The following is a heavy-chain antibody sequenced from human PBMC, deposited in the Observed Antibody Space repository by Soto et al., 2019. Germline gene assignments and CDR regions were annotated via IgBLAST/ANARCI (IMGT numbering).Heavy chain of an antibody. CDR1: GYTKTIYA. CDR2: INAGNGNT. V-gene: IGHV1-3*01. Sequence: ASVNVSWKASGYTKTIYAMHWVRQAPGQRLEWMGWINAGNGNTKYSQKFQGRVTITRDTSASTAYMELSSLRSEDTAVYYCARDLGGWPDYWGQGTLVTVSS. J-gene: IGHJ4*02. CDR3: ARDLGGWPDY. D-gene: IGHD2-15*01.